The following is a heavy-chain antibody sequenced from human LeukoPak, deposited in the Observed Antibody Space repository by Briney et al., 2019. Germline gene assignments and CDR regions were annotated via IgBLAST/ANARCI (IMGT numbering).Heavy chain of an antibody. CDR3: ARGRDYRRYYGMDV. D-gene: IGHD4-4*01. CDR2: INHSGST. CDR1: GRSFSGYY. J-gene: IGHJ6*02. Sequence: PSETLSLTCAVYGRSFSGYYWSWIRQPPGKGLEWIGEINHSGSTNYNPSLKSRVTISVDTSKNQFSLKLSSVTAADTAVYYCARGRDYRRYYGMDVWGQGTTVTVSS. V-gene: IGHV4-34*01.